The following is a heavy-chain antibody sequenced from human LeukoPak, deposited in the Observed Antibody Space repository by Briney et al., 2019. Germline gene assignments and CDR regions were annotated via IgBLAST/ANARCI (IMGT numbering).Heavy chain of an antibody. V-gene: IGHV4-59*08. CDR2: ITYSGST. CDR1: GGSISSDY. CDR3: ARTVAGKGTDI. J-gene: IGHJ3*02. Sequence: PSETLSLICTVSGGSISSDYWSWVRQPPGEGLEWIGYITYSGSTNYNPYLKSRVTISVDTSKKQFSLKLSSVTAADTAVYYCARTVAGKGTDIWGQGTMVTVSS. D-gene: IGHD6-19*01.